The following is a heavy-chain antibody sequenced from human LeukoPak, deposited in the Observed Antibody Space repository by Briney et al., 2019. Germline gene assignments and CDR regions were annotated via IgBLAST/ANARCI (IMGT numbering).Heavy chain of an antibody. V-gene: IGHV4-34*01. J-gene: IGHJ3*02. D-gene: IGHD3-10*01. CDR1: GGSISNYY. CDR2: INHSGST. CDR3: ARDMVRGVIIPGHAFDI. Sequence: SETLSLTCSVSGGSISNYYWSWIRQPPGKGLEWIGEINHSGSTNYNPSLKSRVTISVDTSKNQFSLKLSSVTAADTAVYYCARDMVRGVIIPGHAFDIWGQGTMVTVSS.